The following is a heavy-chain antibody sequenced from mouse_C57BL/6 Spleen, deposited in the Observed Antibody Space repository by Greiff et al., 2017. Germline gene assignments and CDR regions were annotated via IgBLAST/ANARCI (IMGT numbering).Heavy chain of an antibody. CDR1: GYTFTSYW. D-gene: IGHD3-2*02. Sequence: QVQLQQPGTELVKPGASVKLSCKASGYTFTSYWMHWVKQRPGQGLEWIGNINPSNGGTNYNEKFKSKATLTVDKSSSTAYMQLSSLTSEDSAVYYCARSDSSGPTLRAMDYWGQGTSVTVSS. V-gene: IGHV1-53*01. J-gene: IGHJ4*01. CDR2: INPSNGGT. CDR3: ARSDSSGPTLRAMDY.